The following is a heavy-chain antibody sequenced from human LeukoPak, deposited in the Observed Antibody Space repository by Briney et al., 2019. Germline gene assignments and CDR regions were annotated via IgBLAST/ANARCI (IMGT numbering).Heavy chain of an antibody. V-gene: IGHV3-30*03. J-gene: IGHJ4*02. Sequence: PGGSLRLSCAASGFTFSSYGMHWVRQAPGKGLEWVAVISYDGSNKYYADSVKGRFTISRDNSKNTLYLQMNSLRAEDTAVYYCARTPLAYCGGDCYSQLDFDYWGQGTLVTVSS. CDR3: ARTPLAYCGGDCYSQLDFDY. CDR1: GFTFSSYG. CDR2: ISYDGSNK. D-gene: IGHD2-21*02.